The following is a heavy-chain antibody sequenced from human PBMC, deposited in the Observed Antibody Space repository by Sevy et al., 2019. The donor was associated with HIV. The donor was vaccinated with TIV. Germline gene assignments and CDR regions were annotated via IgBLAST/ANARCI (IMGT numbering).Heavy chain of an antibody. J-gene: IGHJ4*02. Sequence: GGSLRLSCAASGLTFSSYGMHWVRQAPGKGLEWVAVIWYDGSNKYYADSVKGRFTISRDNSKNTLYLQMNSLRAEDTAVYYCARDRVAYSSSFGYFDYWGQGTLVTVSS. CDR1: GLTFSSYG. CDR3: ARDRVAYSSSFGYFDY. CDR2: IWYDGSNK. V-gene: IGHV3-33*01. D-gene: IGHD6-6*01.